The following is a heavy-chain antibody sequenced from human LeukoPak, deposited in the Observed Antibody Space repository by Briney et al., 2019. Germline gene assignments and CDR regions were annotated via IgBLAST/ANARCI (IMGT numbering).Heavy chain of an antibody. J-gene: IGHJ3*02. CDR3: ARDGRWYRDAFDI. CDR1: GFTFTTYW. CDR2: IKYDGSTS. D-gene: IGHD4-23*01. Sequence: PGGSLRLSCEASGFTFTTYWIHWVRQGPGKGLVWVSRIKYDGSTSNYADSVKGRFTISRDNSKNTLYLQMNSLRAEDTAVYYCARDGRWYRDAFDIWGQGTMVTVSS. V-gene: IGHV3-74*01.